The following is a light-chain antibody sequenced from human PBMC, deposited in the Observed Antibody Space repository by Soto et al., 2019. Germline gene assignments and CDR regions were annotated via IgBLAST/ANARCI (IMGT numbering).Light chain of an antibody. Sequence: IQLPQSPSSLSASVSDRVTVTCRSSDDITNYLAWYQQKAGKAPKLLIYDASTLYSGVPSRFSGSGSGTDFTLTISGLQPEDFATYYCQQLSRYPSTVGGGTKVDIK. CDR1: DDITNY. J-gene: IGKJ4*01. CDR2: DAS. V-gene: IGKV1-9*01. CDR3: QQLSRYPST.